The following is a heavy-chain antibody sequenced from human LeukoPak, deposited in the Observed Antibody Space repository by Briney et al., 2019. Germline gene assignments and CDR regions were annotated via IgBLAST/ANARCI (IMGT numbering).Heavy chain of an antibody. D-gene: IGHD3-9*01. J-gene: IGHJ4*02. CDR3: ASSYYDILTGYPYFDY. V-gene: IGHV4-34*01. CDR2: INHSGSI. CDR1: GGSFSGYY. Sequence: SETLSLTCAVYGGSFSGYYWSWIRHTPGKGLEWIGEINHSGSINYNPSLKSRVTISVDTSKNEFSLKLSSVTAADTAVYYCASSYYDILTGYPYFDYWGQGTLVTVSS.